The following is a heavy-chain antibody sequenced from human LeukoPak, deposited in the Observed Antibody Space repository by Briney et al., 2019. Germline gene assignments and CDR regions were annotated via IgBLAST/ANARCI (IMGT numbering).Heavy chain of an antibody. CDR1: GGSISSGDYY. D-gene: IGHD1-26*01. CDR3: ARGSVGLLLDY. J-gene: IGHJ4*02. CDR2: IYYSGST. Sequence: SETLSLTCTVSGGSISSGDYYWSWIRQPPGKGLEWIGYIYYSGSTYYNPSLKSRVTISVDTSKNQFSLKLSSVTAADTAVYYCARGSVGLLLDYWGQGTLVTVSS. V-gene: IGHV4-30-4*01.